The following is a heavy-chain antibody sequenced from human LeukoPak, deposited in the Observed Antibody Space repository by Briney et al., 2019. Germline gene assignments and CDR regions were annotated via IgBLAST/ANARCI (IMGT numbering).Heavy chain of an antibody. CDR2: IYTSGST. CDR3: ASSAVGGSLDY. CDR1: GGSISSYY. D-gene: IGHD4-23*01. V-gene: IGHV4-4*07. J-gene: IGHJ4*02. Sequence: SETLSLTCTVSGGSISSYYWSWIRQPAGKGLEWIGRIYTSGSTNYNPSLTSRVTMSVDTSKYQFSLKLSSVTAADTAVYYCASSAVGGSLDYWGQGTLVTVSS.